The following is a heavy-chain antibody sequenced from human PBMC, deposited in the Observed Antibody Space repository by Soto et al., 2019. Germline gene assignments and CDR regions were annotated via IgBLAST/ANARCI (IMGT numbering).Heavy chain of an antibody. D-gene: IGHD5-12*01. CDR2: MNPNSGNT. Sequence: ASVKVSCKASGYTFTSYDINWVRQATGQGLEWMGWMNPNSGNTGYAQKFQGRVTMTRNTSISTAYMELSSLRSEDTAVYYCARGGYSGYDLSYYYYGMDVWGQGTTVTV. CDR3: ARGGYSGYDLSYYYYGMDV. CDR1: GYTFTSYD. J-gene: IGHJ6*02. V-gene: IGHV1-8*01.